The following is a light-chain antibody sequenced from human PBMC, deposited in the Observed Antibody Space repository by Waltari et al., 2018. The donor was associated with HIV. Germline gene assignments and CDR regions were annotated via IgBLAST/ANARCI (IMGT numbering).Light chain of an antibody. J-gene: IGLJ3*02. V-gene: IGLV2-11*01. Sequence: QSALTQPRPVSGSPGQSVTIPCTGTRSDVVGYNYVPWYQQHPGKAPKLMIYDVSKRPSGVPDRFSGSKSGNTASLTISGLQAEDEADYYCCSYAGSYTSWVFGGGTKLTVL. CDR3: CSYAGSYTSWV. CDR2: DVS. CDR1: RSDVVGYNY.